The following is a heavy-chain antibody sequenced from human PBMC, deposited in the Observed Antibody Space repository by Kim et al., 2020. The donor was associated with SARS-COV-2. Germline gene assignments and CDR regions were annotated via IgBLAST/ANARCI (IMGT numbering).Heavy chain of an antibody. CDR3: ARANSNYGGFDY. V-gene: IGHV3-48*04. Sequence: YYADSVKGRFTISRDNAKNSLYLQMSSLRAEDTAVYYCARANSNYGGFDYWGQGTLVTVSS. J-gene: IGHJ4*02. D-gene: IGHD4-4*01.